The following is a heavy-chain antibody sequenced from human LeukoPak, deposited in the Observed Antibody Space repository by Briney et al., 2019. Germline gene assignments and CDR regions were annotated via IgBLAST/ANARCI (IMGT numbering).Heavy chain of an antibody. CDR1: GFTFSSFA. J-gene: IGHJ3*02. D-gene: IGHD3-22*01. Sequence: GGSLRLSCAASGFTFSSFAMSWVRQAPGKGLEWVSSSGPTINYADSVKGRFTISGDNSKNTLYLQMNNLRAEDTAVYHCARSWRYYDSSGYYGFDIWGQGTMVTVSS. CDR3: ARSWRYYDSSGYYGFDI. CDR2: SGPTI. V-gene: IGHV3-23*05.